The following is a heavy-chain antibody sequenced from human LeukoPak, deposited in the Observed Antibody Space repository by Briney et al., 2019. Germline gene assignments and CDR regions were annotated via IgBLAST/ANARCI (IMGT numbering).Heavy chain of an antibody. CDR3: PLFVDTARVY. V-gene: IGHV4-39*01. CDR1: GGSISSSSYY. D-gene: IGHD5-18*01. Sequence: SETLSLTCTVSGGSISSSSYYWGWIRQPPGKGLEWIGSIYYSGSTYYNPSLKSRVTISVDTSKNQFSLKLSSVTAADTAVYYCPLFVDTARVYWGQGTLVTVPS. CDR2: IYYSGST. J-gene: IGHJ4*02.